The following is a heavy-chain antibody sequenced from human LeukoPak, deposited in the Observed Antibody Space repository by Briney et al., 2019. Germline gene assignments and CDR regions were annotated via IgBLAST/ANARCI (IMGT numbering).Heavy chain of an antibody. J-gene: IGHJ4*02. D-gene: IGHD6-19*01. V-gene: IGHV3-23*01. CDR3: AKVRGSSGWEYYFDC. CDR1: GFTFSSYA. Sequence: KPGGSLRLSCAASGFTFSSYAMSWVRQAPGKGLEWVSGFSGSGSSTYYADSVKGRFTISRDNSKNTLYLEMNSLRAEDTAVYYCAKVRGSSGWEYYFDCWGQGALVTASS. CDR2: FSGSGSST.